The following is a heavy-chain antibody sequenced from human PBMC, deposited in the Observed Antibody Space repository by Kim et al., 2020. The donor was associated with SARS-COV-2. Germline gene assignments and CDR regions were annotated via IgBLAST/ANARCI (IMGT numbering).Heavy chain of an antibody. Sequence: SETLSLTCAVYGGSFSGYYWSWIRQPPGKGLEWIGEINHSGSTNYNPSLKSRVTISVDTSKNQFSLKLSSVTAADTAVYYCARRSIGYCSGGSCYTNWFDPWGQGTLVTVSS. CDR1: GGSFSGYY. CDR2: INHSGST. D-gene: IGHD2-15*01. CDR3: ARRSIGYCSGGSCYTNWFDP. V-gene: IGHV4-34*01. J-gene: IGHJ5*02.